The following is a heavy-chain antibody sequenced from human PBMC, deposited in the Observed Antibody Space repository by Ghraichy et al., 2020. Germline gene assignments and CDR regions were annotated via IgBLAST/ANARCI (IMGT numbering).Heavy chain of an antibody. CDR3: ARGPSGSGWYGKENFDY. CDR1: GFTFSSYW. J-gene: IGHJ4*02. V-gene: IGHV3-7*03. Sequence: GGSLRLSCAASGFTFSSYWMSWVRQAPGKGLEWVANIKQDGSEKYYVDSVKGRFTISRDNAKNSLYLQMNSLRAEDTAVYYCARGPSGSGWYGKENFDYWGQGTLVTVSS. CDR2: IKQDGSEK. D-gene: IGHD6-19*01.